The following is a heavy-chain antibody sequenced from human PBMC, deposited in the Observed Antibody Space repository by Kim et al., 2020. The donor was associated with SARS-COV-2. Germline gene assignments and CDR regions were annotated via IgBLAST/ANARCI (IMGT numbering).Heavy chain of an antibody. CDR2: IDYSGST. CDR3: AREGIAARRFDY. CDR1: GASISSYS. V-gene: IGHV4-59*13. D-gene: IGHD6-6*01. J-gene: IGHJ4*01. Sequence: SETLSLTCPVSGASISSYSWNWIRQPPGKGLEWIGYIDYSGSTNYNPSLKSRVTISVDTSKNQFSLKLRSVTAADTAVYYCAREGIAARRFDYWGQEPWS.